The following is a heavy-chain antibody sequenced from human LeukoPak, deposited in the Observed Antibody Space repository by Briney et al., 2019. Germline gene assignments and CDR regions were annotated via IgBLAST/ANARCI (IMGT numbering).Heavy chain of an antibody. CDR3: ARDRSADDAFDI. Sequence: GGSLRLSCAASGFTFSSYGMHWVRQAPGKGLEWVAVIWYDGSNKYYADSVKGRFTISRDNSKNTLYLQMNSLRAEDTAVYYCARDRSADDAFDIWGQGTMVTVSS. V-gene: IGHV3-33*01. J-gene: IGHJ3*02. CDR1: GFTFSSYG. CDR2: IWYDGSNK.